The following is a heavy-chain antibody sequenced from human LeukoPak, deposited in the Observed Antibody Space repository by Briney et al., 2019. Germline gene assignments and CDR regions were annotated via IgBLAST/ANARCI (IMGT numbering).Heavy chain of an antibody. CDR3: ARRYYDNSGYCLDY. CDR1: GYNFISYW. CDR2: IYPGDSDT. V-gene: IGHV5-51*01. D-gene: IGHD3-22*01. J-gene: IGHJ4*02. Sequence: GESLKISCKGSGYNFISYWIGWVRQMPGKGLEWMGIIYPGDSDTRYSPSFQGQVIISADKSISTAYLQWSSLKASDTAMYYCARRYYDNSGYCLDYWGQGTLVTVSS.